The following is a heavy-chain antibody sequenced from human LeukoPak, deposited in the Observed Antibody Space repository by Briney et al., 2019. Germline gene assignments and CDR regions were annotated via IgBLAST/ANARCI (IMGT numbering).Heavy chain of an antibody. Sequence: ASVRVSCKPSGYTFTDYYIHWMRQAPGQGLEWMGWINSNSGGTIYAQKFQGRVTLTRDTPTRTAFMELNRLTSDDTAVYYCARTSIAARRADFDYWGQGTVVTVSS. V-gene: IGHV1-2*02. CDR2: INSNSGGT. CDR1: GYTFTDYY. D-gene: IGHD6-6*01. J-gene: IGHJ4*02. CDR3: ARTSIAARRADFDY.